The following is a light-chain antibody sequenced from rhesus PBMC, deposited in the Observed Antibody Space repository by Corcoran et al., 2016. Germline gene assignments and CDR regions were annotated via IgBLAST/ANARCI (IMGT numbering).Light chain of an antibody. Sequence: DIRMTQSPSSLSASVGDRVTITCRASENINNYLNWYQQKPGKAPKLLIYKASTLQTGVPSRFSGSGSGTYYTFTISSLQPEDVATYYCQHGYGSAWTFGQGTRVEIK. CDR3: QHGYGSAWT. CDR1: ENINNY. V-gene: IGKV1-74*01. CDR2: KAS. J-gene: IGKJ1*01.